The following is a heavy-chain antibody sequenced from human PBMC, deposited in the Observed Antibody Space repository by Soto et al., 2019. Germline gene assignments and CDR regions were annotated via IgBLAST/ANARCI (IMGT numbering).Heavy chain of an antibody. CDR2: VYHTGNT. CDR3: AREQYNWKL. J-gene: IGHJ4*02. V-gene: IGHV4-59*01. D-gene: IGHD1-20*01. Sequence: PSETLSLTCTVSGVSITPYYWTWIRHPPGKGMEWIGYVYHTGNTYYNPSLKSRVTISLETSKNQVSMRLKSVTAADTAVYYCAREQYNWKLWGQGTLVTVSS. CDR1: GVSITPYY.